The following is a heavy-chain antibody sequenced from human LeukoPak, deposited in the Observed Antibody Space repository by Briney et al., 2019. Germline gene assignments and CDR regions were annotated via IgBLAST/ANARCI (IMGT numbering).Heavy chain of an antibody. CDR1: GFTFNNYG. Sequence: PGGSLRLSCASSGFTFNNYGMHWVRQAPGKGLEWVAVISYDGSTQYYADSVKGRFIVSRDISKNTLYLQMNSLRAEDTAVYYCAKDFGDPDYWGQGTLVTVSS. J-gene: IGHJ4*02. D-gene: IGHD4-17*01. CDR2: ISYDGSTQ. V-gene: IGHV3-30*18. CDR3: AKDFGDPDY.